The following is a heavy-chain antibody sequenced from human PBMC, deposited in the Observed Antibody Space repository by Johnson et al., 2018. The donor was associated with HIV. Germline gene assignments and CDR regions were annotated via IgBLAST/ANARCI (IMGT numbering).Heavy chain of an antibody. CDR1: GFTFDDYA. CDR3: ARDGWGSRGWDDAFDI. D-gene: IGHD5-24*01. Sequence: VQLVESGGGLVQPGRSLRLSCAASGFTFDDYAMHWVRQAPGKGLEWVSVIYSGGSTYYADSVKGRFTISRDNSKNTLYLQMNSLRAEDTAVYYCARDGWGSRGWDDAFDIWGQGTMVTVSS. J-gene: IGHJ3*02. V-gene: IGHV3-66*02. CDR2: IYSGGST.